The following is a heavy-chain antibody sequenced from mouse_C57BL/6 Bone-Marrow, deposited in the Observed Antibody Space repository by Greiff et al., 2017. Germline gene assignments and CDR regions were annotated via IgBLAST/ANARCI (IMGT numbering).Heavy chain of an antibody. CDR3: AVTHYAMDY. Sequence: EVQLVESEGGLVQPGRSMKLSCTASGFTFSDYYMAWVRQVPEKGLEWVANINYDGSSTYYLDSLKSRFIISRDNAKNILYLQMSSLKSEDTATYYCAVTHYAMDYWGQGTSVTVSS. CDR2: INYDGSST. J-gene: IGHJ4*01. CDR1: GFTFSDYY. D-gene: IGHD2-3*01. V-gene: IGHV5-16*01.